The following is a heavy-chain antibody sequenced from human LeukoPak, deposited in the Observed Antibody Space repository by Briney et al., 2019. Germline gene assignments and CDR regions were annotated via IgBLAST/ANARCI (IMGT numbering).Heavy chain of an antibody. J-gene: IGHJ4*02. CDR3: ASPMSGFDY. D-gene: IGHD3-10*01. Sequence: GGSLRLSCAASAFTFRPYAMIWVRQAPGKGLEWVSSISSSSSYIYYADSVKGRFTISRDNAKNSLYLQMNSLRAEDTAVYYCASPMSGFDYWGQGTLVTVSS. CDR2: ISSSSSYI. CDR1: AFTFRPYA. V-gene: IGHV3-21*01.